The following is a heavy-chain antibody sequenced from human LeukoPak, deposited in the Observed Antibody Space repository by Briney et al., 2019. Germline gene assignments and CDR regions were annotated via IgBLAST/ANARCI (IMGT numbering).Heavy chain of an antibody. V-gene: IGHV3-48*04. CDR2: ISGSSKTI. J-gene: IGHJ4*02. Sequence: GGSLRLSCEASGFSFSDYSLNWLRQAPGKGLEWVSYISGSSKTIYYADSVRGRFTISRDNAKNSLYLQMESLRAEDTAVYYCARPDSSGYYFSFDYWGQGTQATVSS. CDR3: ARPDSSGYYFSFDY. CDR1: GFSFSDYS. D-gene: IGHD3-22*01.